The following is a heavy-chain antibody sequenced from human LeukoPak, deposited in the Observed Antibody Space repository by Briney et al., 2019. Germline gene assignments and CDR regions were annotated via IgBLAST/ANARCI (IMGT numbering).Heavy chain of an antibody. Sequence: GGSLRLSCAASGFTFSSFKMNWVRQAPGKGLEWVSYISSSGSPIYYADSVKGRFTISRDNVKNSLYLQMNSLRVEDTAIYYCVRAQGGYSYGYGDYWGQGTLVTVSS. J-gene: IGHJ4*02. V-gene: IGHV3-48*03. CDR1: GFTFSSFK. D-gene: IGHD5-18*01. CDR2: ISSSGSPI. CDR3: VRAQGGYSYGYGDY.